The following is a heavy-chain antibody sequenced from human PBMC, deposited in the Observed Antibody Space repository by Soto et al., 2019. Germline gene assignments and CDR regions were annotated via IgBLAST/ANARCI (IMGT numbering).Heavy chain of an antibody. CDR1: GYTFTSYG. V-gene: IGHV1-18*04. J-gene: IGHJ4*02. CDR3: ARGGFTYYDILTGYLTFDY. D-gene: IGHD3-9*01. Sequence: SVKVSCKASGYTFTSYGISWVRQAPGQGLEWMGWISAYNGNTNYAQKLQGRVTMTTDTSTSTAYMELRSLRSDDTAVYYCARGGFTYYDILTGYLTFDYWGQGTLVTVSS. CDR2: ISAYNGNT.